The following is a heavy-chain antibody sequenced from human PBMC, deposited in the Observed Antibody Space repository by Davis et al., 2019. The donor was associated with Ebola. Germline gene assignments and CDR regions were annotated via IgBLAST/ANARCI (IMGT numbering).Heavy chain of an antibody. V-gene: IGHV4-59*08. D-gene: IGHD4/OR15-4a*01. J-gene: IGHJ5*02. CDR3: ARRVEMTIGGIYNWLDP. CDR1: GGSISTYY. CDR2: IYYSGIT. Sequence: PSETLSLTCTVSGGSISTYYWNWIRQPPGKGLEWIGYIYYSGITNYNPSLKSRVTMSVDTSKNQFSLKLSSVTAADTAVCYCARRVEMTIGGIYNWLDPWGQGTLVTVSS.